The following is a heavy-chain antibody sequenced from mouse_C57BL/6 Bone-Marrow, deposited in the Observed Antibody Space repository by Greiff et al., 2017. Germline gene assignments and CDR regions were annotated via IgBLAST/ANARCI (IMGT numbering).Heavy chain of an antibody. Sequence: QVHVKQSGAELVRPGASVTLSCTASGYTFTDYEMHWVKQTPVHGLEWIGAIDPATGGTAYNQKFKGKAILTADKSSSTAYMELRSLTSEDSAVYICTRNYYDYDGAWFAYWGQGTLVTVSA. J-gene: IGHJ3*01. D-gene: IGHD2-4*01. CDR2: IDPATGGT. CDR3: TRNYYDYDGAWFAY. CDR1: GYTFTDYE. V-gene: IGHV1-15*01.